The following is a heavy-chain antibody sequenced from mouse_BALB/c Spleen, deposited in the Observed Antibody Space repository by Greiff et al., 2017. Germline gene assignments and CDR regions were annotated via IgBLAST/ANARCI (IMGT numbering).Heavy chain of an antibody. D-gene: IGHD1-1*01. V-gene: IGHV3-2*02. CDR2: ISYSGST. Sequence: EVKLVESGPGLVKPSQSLSLTCTVTGYSITSDYAWNWIRQFPGNKLEWMGYISYSGSTSYNPSLKSRISITRDTSKNQFFLQLNSVTTEDTATYYCARVGYYGSSYNAMDYWGQGTSVTVSS. CDR3: ARVGYYGSSYNAMDY. CDR1: GYSITSDYA. J-gene: IGHJ4*01.